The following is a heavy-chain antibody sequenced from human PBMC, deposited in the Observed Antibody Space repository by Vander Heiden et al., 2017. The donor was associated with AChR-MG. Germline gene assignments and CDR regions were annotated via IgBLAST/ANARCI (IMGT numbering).Heavy chain of an antibody. D-gene: IGHD6-13*01. J-gene: IGHJ5*02. CDR2: FDPEDGET. CDR1: GYTLTELS. Sequence: QVQLVQSGAEVKKPGASVKVSCKVSGYTLTELSMHWGRQAPGKGLEWMGGFDPEDGETIYAQKCQGRVTMTEDTSTDTAYMELSSLRSEDAAVYYCATLWGIAAAGEWSRGFDPWGQGTLVTVSS. V-gene: IGHV1-24*01. CDR3: ATLWGIAAAGEWSRGFDP.